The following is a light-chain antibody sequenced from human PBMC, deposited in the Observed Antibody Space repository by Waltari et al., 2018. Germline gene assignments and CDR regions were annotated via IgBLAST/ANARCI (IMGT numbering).Light chain of an antibody. CDR3: QHYVRLPAT. V-gene: IGKV3-20*01. Sequence: EIVLTQSPGILSLSPGERATLSCRASQSVSRALAWYQQKPGQAPRLLIYGASNRATGIPDRFSGGGSGTDFSLTISRLEPEDFAVYHCQHYVRLPATFGQGTKVEIK. J-gene: IGKJ1*01. CDR1: QSVSRA. CDR2: GAS.